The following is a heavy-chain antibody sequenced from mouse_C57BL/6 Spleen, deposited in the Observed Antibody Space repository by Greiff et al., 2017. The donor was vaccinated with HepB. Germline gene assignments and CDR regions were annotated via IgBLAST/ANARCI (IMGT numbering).Heavy chain of an antibody. Sequence: EVKLVESGPGLVKPSQSLSLTCSVTGYSITSGYYWNWIRQFPGNKLEWMGYISYDGSNNYNPSLKNRISITRDTSKNQFFLKLNSVTTEDTATYYRARDDYKAWFAYWGQGTLVTVSA. CDR3: ARDDYKAWFAY. V-gene: IGHV3-6*01. CDR1: GYSITSGYY. D-gene: IGHD2-4*01. CDR2: ISYDGSN. J-gene: IGHJ3*01.